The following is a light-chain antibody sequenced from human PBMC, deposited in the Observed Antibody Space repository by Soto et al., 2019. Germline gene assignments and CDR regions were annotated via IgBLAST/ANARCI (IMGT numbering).Light chain of an antibody. CDR1: QSISSW. Sequence: DIQMTQSPSTLSASVGDRVTITCRASQSISSWLAWYQKKRGKAPKLLIYDASSLESGVPSRFSGSGSGTEFTLTISSLQPDDFATYYCQQYNSYSRTFGQGTKVEIK. CDR2: DAS. V-gene: IGKV1-5*01. CDR3: QQYNSYSRT. J-gene: IGKJ1*01.